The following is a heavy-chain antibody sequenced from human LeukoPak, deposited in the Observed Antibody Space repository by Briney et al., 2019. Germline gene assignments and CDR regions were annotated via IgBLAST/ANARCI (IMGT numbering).Heavy chain of an antibody. CDR2: INHSGST. Sequence: SETLSLTCAVYGGSFSGYYWSWIRQPPGKGLEWIGEINHSGSTNYNPSLESRVTISVDTSKNQFSLKLSSVTAADTAVYYCARARRGRFDYWGQGTLVTVSS. CDR3: ARARRGRFDY. J-gene: IGHJ4*02. V-gene: IGHV4-34*01. CDR1: GGSFSGYY.